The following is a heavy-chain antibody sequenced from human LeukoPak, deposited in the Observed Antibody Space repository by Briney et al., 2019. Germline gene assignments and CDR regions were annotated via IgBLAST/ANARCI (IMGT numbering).Heavy chain of an antibody. Sequence: SETLSLTCTVSGGSISSGGYYWSWIRQHPGKGLEWIGYIYYSGSAYYNPSLKSRVTISVYTSKNQFSLKLSSVTAADTAVYYCAREEVRGAADYWGQGTLVTVSS. CDR2: IYYSGSA. J-gene: IGHJ4*02. D-gene: IGHD3-10*01. CDR3: AREEVRGAADY. CDR1: GGSISSGGYY. V-gene: IGHV4-31*03.